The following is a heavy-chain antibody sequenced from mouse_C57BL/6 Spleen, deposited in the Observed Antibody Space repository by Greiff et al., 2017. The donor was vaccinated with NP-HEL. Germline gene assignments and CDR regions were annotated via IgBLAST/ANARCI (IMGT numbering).Heavy chain of an antibody. D-gene: IGHD1-1*01. CDR2: IYWDDDK. V-gene: IGHV8-12*01. CDR1: GFSLSTSGMG. J-gene: IGHJ1*03. Sequence: QVTLKESGPGILQSSQTLSLTCSFSGFSLSTSGMGVSWIRQPSGKGLEWLAHIYWDDDKRYNPSLKSRLTISKDTSRNQVFLKITSVDTADTATYYCARRTPYYYGSSYGYFDVWGTGTTVTVSS. CDR3: ARRTPYYYGSSYGYFDV.